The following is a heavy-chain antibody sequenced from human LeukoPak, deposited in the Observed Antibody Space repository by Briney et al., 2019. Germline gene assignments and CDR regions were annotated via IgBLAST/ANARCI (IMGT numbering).Heavy chain of an antibody. D-gene: IGHD1-26*01. CDR1: GYTFTSYD. CDR2: MNPNSGNT. V-gene: IGHV1-8*01. Sequence: ASVKVSCKASGYTFTSYDINWVRQATGQGLEWMGWMNPNSGNTGYAQKFQGRVTMTRNTSISTAYMELSSLRSEDTVVYYCARDDSGSYYFDYWGQGTLVTVSS. J-gene: IGHJ4*02. CDR3: ARDDSGSYYFDY.